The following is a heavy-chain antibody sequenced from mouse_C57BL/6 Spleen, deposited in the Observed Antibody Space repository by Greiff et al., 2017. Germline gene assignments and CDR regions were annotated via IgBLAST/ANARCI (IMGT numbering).Heavy chain of an antibody. Sequence: EVKLVESGPELVKPGASVKIPCKASGYTFTDYNMDWVKQSHGKSLEWIGDINPNNGGTIYNQKFKGKATLTVDKSSSTAYMELRSLTSEDTAVYYCARAQATAWFAYWGQGTLVTVSA. V-gene: IGHV1-18*01. CDR1: GYTFTDYN. CDR3: ARAQATAWFAY. CDR2: INPNNGGT. J-gene: IGHJ3*01. D-gene: IGHD3-2*02.